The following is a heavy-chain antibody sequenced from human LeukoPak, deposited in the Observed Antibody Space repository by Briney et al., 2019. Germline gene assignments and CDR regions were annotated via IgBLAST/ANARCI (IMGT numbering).Heavy chain of an antibody. Sequence: GASVKVSCKASGGTFSNYAISWVRQAPGQGLEWMGGIIPMFGVANYAQKFQGRVTITADKSTSTAYMELSSLRSEDTAVYYCARGRPTTSIAAAGVNWFDPWAREPWSPSPQ. CDR1: GGTFSNYA. CDR2: IIPMFGVA. CDR3: ARGRPTTSIAAAGVNWFDP. J-gene: IGHJ5*02. D-gene: IGHD6-13*01. V-gene: IGHV1-69*10.